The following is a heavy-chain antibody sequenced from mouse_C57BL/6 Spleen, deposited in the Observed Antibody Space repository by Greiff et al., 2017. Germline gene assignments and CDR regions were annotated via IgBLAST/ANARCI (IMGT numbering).Heavy chain of an antibody. CDR1: GFSFSSYA. J-gene: IGHJ3*01. V-gene: IGHV5-4*03. CDR2: ISDGGSYT. D-gene: IGHD2-1*01. Sequence: EVKLVESGGGLVKPGGSLKLSCAASGFSFSSYAMSWVRQTPEKRLEWVATISDGGSYTYYPDNVKGRFTISRDNAKNNLYLQMRHLKSEDTAMYYCARGIDGNYSWCAYWGQGTLGTVSA. CDR3: ARGIDGNYSWCAY.